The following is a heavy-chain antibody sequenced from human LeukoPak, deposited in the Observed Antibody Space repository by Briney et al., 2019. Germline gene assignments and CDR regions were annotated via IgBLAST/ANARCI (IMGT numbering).Heavy chain of an antibody. CDR2: ISGSSSTI. Sequence: GGSLRLSCAASGFTFSSYSMNWVRQAPGKGLEWVSYISGSSSTIYYADSVKGRFTISRDNAKNSLYLQMNSLRAEDTAVYYCARHVWNYCIFDYWGQGTLVTVSS. CDR1: GFTFSSYS. CDR3: ARHVWNYCIFDY. V-gene: IGHV3-48*01. D-gene: IGHD1-7*01. J-gene: IGHJ4*02.